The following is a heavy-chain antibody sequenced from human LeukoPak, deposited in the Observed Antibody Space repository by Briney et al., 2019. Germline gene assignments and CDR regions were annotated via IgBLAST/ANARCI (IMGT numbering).Heavy chain of an antibody. CDR1: GYTFTSYG. J-gene: IGHJ4*02. D-gene: IGHD2-2*01. CDR3: ARGGDIVVVPAADPDY. CDR2: ISAYNGNT. Sequence: ASVKVSCKASGYTFTSYGISWVRQAPGKGLEWMGWISAYNGNTNYAQKLQGRVTMTTDTSTSTAYMELRSLRSDDTAVYYCARGGDIVVVPAADPDYWGQGTLVTVSS. V-gene: IGHV1-18*01.